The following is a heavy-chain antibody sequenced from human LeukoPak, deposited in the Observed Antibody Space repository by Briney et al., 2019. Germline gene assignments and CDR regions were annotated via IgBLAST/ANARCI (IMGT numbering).Heavy chain of an antibody. CDR1: GFTFSNYA. Sequence: PGGSLRLSCAASGFTFSNYAMSWVRQAPGKGLEWVSAISGSGGSTYYADSVKGRFSISRDNSKNTLYLQMNSLRAEDTAKYYCAKHYGDYYYYYMDVWGKGTTVTVSS. CDR2: ISGSGGST. D-gene: IGHD4-17*01. V-gene: IGHV3-23*01. CDR3: AKHYGDYYYYYMDV. J-gene: IGHJ6*03.